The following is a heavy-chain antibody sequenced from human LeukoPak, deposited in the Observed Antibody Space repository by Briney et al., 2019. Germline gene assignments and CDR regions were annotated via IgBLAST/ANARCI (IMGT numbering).Heavy chain of an antibody. J-gene: IGHJ4*02. V-gene: IGHV3-66*01. CDR2: IYSGGST. CDR1: GFTFSSYG. CDR3: ARGASFYGDYLFDY. Sequence: GGSLRLSCAASGFTFSSYGMSWVRQAPGKGLEWVSVIYSGGSTYYADSVKGRFTISRVNSKNMLYLQMNSLRAEDTAVYYCARGASFYGDYLFDYWGQGTLVTVSS. D-gene: IGHD4-17*01.